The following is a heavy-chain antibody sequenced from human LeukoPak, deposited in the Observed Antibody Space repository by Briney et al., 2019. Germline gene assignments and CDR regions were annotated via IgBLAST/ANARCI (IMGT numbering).Heavy chain of an antibody. CDR2: IYYSGST. D-gene: IGHD5-18*01. CDR3: ARTAPNDAFDI. CDR1: GGSISSHY. Sequence: SETLSLTCTVSGGSISSHYWSWIRQPPGKGLEWIGYIYYSGSTNYNPSLKSRVTISVDTSKNQFSLKLSSVTAADTAVYYFARTAPNDAFDIWGQGTMVTVSS. J-gene: IGHJ3*02. V-gene: IGHV4-59*11.